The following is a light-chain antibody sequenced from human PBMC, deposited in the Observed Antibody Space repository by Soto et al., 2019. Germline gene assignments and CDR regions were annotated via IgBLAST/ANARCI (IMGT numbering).Light chain of an antibody. Sequence: QSALTQPPSVSGSPGQSVTISCTGTSSDVGSYNRVSWYQQPPCTAPKLIIYEVSNRPSGVPDRFFGSKSGNTASLTISGLQAEDEAEYYCSSFTSSNTWVFGGGTKLTVL. CDR3: SSFTSSNTWV. CDR1: SSDVGSYNR. J-gene: IGLJ3*02. CDR2: EVS. V-gene: IGLV2-18*02.